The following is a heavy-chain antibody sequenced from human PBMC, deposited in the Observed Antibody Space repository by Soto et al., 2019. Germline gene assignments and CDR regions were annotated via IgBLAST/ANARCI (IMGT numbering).Heavy chain of an antibody. J-gene: IGHJ4*02. CDR1: GGSFSGYY. D-gene: IGHD3-10*01. CDR2: ITHSGNT. V-gene: IGHV4-34*01. Sequence: QVQLQQWGAGLLKPSETLSLTCGVSGGSFSGYYWNWIRQPPGKGLARNGEITHSGNTNYNPSLKGRVTISVDTSKNQFSLKLSSVTAADTAVYYCARGVEVFRGQGTLVTVSS. CDR3: ARGVEVF.